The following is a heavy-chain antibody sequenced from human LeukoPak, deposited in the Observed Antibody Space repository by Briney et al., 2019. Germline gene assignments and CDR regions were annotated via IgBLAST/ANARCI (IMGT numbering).Heavy chain of an antibody. V-gene: IGHV3-30*04. CDR2: ISYDGSYK. CDR3: ARGITSGPRRYDVRNFDY. Sequence: GGSLRLSCAVSGFTFSNFAMHWVRQAPGKGLEWVAVISYDGSYKNNGDSVKGRFTISRDNAKNSLYLQMNSLRAEDTAVYYCARGITSGPRRYDVRNFDYWGQGTPVTVSS. J-gene: IGHJ4*02. CDR1: GFTFSNFA. D-gene: IGHD5-12*01.